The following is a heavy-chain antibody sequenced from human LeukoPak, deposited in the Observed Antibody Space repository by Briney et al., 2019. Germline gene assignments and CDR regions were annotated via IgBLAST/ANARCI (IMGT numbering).Heavy chain of an antibody. J-gene: IGHJ5*02. V-gene: IGHV4-4*07. CDR1: GGSISSYY. D-gene: IGHD2-2*01. CDR2: IYTSGST. CDR3: ARDRSDCSSTSCYFLSYNWFDP. Sequence: SETLSLTCTVSGGSISSYYWSWIRQPAGKGLEWIGRIYTSGSTNYNPSLKSRVTMSVDTSKNQFSLKLSSVTAADTAVYYCARDRSDCSSTSCYFLSYNWFDPWGQGTLVTVSS.